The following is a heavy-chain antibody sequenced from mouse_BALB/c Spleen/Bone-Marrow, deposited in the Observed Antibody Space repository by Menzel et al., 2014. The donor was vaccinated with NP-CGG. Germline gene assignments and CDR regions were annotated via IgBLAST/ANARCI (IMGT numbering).Heavy chain of an antibody. J-gene: IGHJ2*01. V-gene: IGHV1-7*01. D-gene: IGHD1-1*01. CDR3: ARGATVVARYFDS. Sequence: QVQLKESGAELAKPGASVMMSCKASGYTFTSYWMHWVKQRPGQALEWIGYINPSTGYTEFNQKFKDKATLTADKSSSTACTHLSSLTSEDSAVYYCARGATVVARYFDSWGQGTTLTVSS. CDR2: INPSTGYT. CDR1: GYTFTSYW.